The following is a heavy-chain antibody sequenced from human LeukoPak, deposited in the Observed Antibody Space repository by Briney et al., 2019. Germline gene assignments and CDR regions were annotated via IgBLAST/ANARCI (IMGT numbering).Heavy chain of an antibody. CDR2: ISYDGSNK. Sequence: GRSLRLSCAASGFTFSSYAMHWVRQAPGKGLEWVAVISYDGSNKYYADSVKGRFTISRDNSKNTLYLQMNSLRAEDTAVYYCARAGGGNWFDPWGQGTLVTDSS. D-gene: IGHD3-16*01. J-gene: IGHJ5*02. V-gene: IGHV3-30*01. CDR1: GFTFSSYA. CDR3: ARAGGGNWFDP.